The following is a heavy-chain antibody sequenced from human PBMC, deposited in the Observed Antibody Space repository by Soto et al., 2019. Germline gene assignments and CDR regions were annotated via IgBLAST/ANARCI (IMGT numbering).Heavy chain of an antibody. J-gene: IGHJ3*02. CDR1: GFSLTTSGVG. CDR3: ARLDCTTATCYDKNSFDI. D-gene: IGHD2-2*01. V-gene: IGHV2-5*02. Sequence: QITLKESGPTLLKPTQTLTLTCTFSGFSLTTSGVGVGWIRQPPGKALEWLALIYWDDEDRYSPSLKSRVTVTKDTSKNQVVLTMTNMDPVDTATYFCARLDCTTATCYDKNSFDIWGQGTMVTVTS. CDR2: IYWDDED.